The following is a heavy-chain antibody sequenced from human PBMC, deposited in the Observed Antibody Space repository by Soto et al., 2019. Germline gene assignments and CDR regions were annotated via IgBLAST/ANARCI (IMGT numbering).Heavy chain of an antibody. CDR3: ARRLFGSGTALEY. J-gene: IGHJ4*01. D-gene: IGHD1-1*01. Sequence: PSETLSLTCDVSCASITTYYWTCIRQAAGKGLEWIVNVYHTGSTDPNSSLKSRVTISVDTPKNQFSLNMNSVTAADTAVYYCARRLFGSGTALEYWGHGALVTVS. CDR1: CASITTYY. CDR2: VYHTGST. V-gene: IGHV4-59*01.